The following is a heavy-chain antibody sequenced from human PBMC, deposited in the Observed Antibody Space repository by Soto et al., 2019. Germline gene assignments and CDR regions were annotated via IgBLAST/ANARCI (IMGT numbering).Heavy chain of an antibody. CDR1: GFTFSSYA. CDR2: ISGSGGST. V-gene: IGHV3-23*01. D-gene: IGHD4-17*01. J-gene: IGHJ4*02. Sequence: GGSLRLSCAASGFTFSSYAMSWVRQAPGKGLEWVSAISGSGGSTYYADSVKGRFTISRDNSKNTLYLQMNSLRAEDTAVYYCAKGYYGDYRMVLENFDYWGQGTLVTVSS. CDR3: AKGYYGDYRMVLENFDY.